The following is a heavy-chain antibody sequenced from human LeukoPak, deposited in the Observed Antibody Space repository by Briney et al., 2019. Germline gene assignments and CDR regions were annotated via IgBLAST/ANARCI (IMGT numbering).Heavy chain of an antibody. CDR2: ISSSSSYI. CDR3: ARIMTQQMVFDY. Sequence: GGSLRLSCAASGFSFSSYGMNWVRQAPGKGLEWVSFISSSSSYIYYADSVKGRFTISRDNAKNSLYLQMNSLRAEDTAVYYCARIMTQQMVFDYWGQGTLVTVSS. V-gene: IGHV3-21*01. J-gene: IGHJ4*02. CDR1: GFSFSSYG. D-gene: IGHD6-13*01.